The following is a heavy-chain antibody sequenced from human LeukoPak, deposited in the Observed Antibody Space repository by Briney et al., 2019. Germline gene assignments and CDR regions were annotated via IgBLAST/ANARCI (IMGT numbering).Heavy chain of an antibody. CDR3: ARGRYYYDSSGSQRFDP. J-gene: IGHJ5*02. CDR1: GGSISSYY. D-gene: IGHD3-22*01. Sequence: PSETLSLTCTVSGGSISSYYWSWIRQPAGKGLEWIGRIYTSGSTNYNPSLKSRVTMSVDTSKNQFSLKLSSVTAADTAVYYCARGRYYYDSSGSQRFDPWGQGTLVTVSS. V-gene: IGHV4-4*07. CDR2: IYTSGST.